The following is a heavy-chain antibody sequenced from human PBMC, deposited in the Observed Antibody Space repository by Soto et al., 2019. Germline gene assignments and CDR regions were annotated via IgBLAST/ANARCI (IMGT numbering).Heavy chain of an antibody. V-gene: IGHV3-30*04. Sequence: QVQLVESGGGVVQPGRSLRLSCAASGFTFSSHSMHWVRQAPGTGLEWVAVIAFDGSYKYYADSVKGRFTISRDNSKNTLYLQMNSLRAEDTAVYYCARGASIVVAGTSFDYWGQGTLVTVSS. CDR1: GFTFSSHS. CDR2: IAFDGSYK. D-gene: IGHD6-19*01. J-gene: IGHJ4*02. CDR3: ARGASIVVAGTSFDY.